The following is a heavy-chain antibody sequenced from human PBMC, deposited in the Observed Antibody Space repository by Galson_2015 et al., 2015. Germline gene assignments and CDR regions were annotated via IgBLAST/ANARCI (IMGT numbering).Heavy chain of an antibody. V-gene: IGHV3-48*02. D-gene: IGHD4-23*01. CDR2: ISSSSTV. CDR1: GFTFSSYT. J-gene: IGHJ4*02. Sequence: SLRLSCEASGFTFSSYTMNWVRQAPGKGLEWVSYISSSSTVYYADSVTGRFTISRDNAKNSLYLQMNSLRDEDTAVYYFPRYHGGNGNSFDYWGQGTLVTVSS. CDR3: PRYHGGNGNSFDY.